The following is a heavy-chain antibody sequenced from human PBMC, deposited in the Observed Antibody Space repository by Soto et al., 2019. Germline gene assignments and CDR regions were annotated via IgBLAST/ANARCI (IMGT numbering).Heavy chain of an antibody. CDR1: GGTFSSDT. Sequence: QVQLVQSGAEVKKPGSSVKVSCKASGGTFSSDTISWVRQAPGQGLEWMGRIVPIVGIADYAQKFQGGVTLTADKSTSTAYMELNSLRSEDTAVYYCARGSHTAMVTGAMDVWGQGTTVTVSS. V-gene: IGHV1-69*02. J-gene: IGHJ6*02. D-gene: IGHD5-18*01. CDR2: IVPIVGIA. CDR3: ARGSHTAMVTGAMDV.